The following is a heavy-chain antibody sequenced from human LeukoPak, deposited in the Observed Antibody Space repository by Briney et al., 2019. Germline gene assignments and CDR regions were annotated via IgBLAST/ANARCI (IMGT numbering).Heavy chain of an antibody. D-gene: IGHD6-13*01. CDR2: ISSDGSST. Sequence: GGSLRLSCAASGFTFSSYWMHWVRQAPGKGLVWVSRISSDGSSTTCADSVKGRFTISRDNAKNTLYLQMNSLRAEDTAVYYCGRGGKVEQLVLARWGQGSLVTVSS. J-gene: IGHJ4*02. CDR1: GFTFSSYW. V-gene: IGHV3-74*01. CDR3: GRGGKVEQLVLAR.